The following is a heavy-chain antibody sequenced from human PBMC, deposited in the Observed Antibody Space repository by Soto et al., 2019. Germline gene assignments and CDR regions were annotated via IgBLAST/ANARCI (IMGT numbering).Heavy chain of an antibody. CDR2: INPILSMS. CDR1: GDTFNFYT. D-gene: IGHD3-10*01. Sequence: QVQLVQSGADVQRPGSSVRVSCKASGDTFNFYTINWLRQAPGQGLQWMGRINPILSMSNYAPRFQGRVTMTADKSTSTAYMELSSLRSEDTAMYYCATRYGSGYRAFDSWGQGALVTVSS. CDR3: ATRYGSGYRAFDS. J-gene: IGHJ4*02. V-gene: IGHV1-69*02.